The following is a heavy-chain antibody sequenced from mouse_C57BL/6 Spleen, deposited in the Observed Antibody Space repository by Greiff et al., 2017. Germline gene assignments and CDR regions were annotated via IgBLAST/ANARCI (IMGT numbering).Heavy chain of an antibody. CDR1: GYTFTTYL. D-gene: IGHD1-1*02. CDR3: AISRAGTRGGYLNY. Sequence: VQLQQSGAELASPGASVKLSCKASGYTFTTYLLHWVKQRPGQGLEWIGYINPGCGYTKSNQKFQGKATLTADTSSSTAYMQLSSLTYEDSAVFYCAISRAGTRGGYLNYWGKGTTLTVPS. CDR2: INPGCGYT. V-gene: IGHV1-7*01. J-gene: IGHJ2*01.